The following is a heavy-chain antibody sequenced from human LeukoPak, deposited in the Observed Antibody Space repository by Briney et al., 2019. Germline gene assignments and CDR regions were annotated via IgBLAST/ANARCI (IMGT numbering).Heavy chain of an antibody. V-gene: IGHV3-7*01. CDR2: IRQDGNEI. CDR1: GFSFRNSW. D-gene: IGHD2-2*01. Sequence: GGSLRLSCAAPGFSFRNSWMSWVRQAPGKGLEWVANIRQDGNEIYYMDSVKGRFTISRDNAKKSLYLQMNLLRAEDTAVYYCATLNWDDGVVSGFDRWGQGTLVTVSS. J-gene: IGHJ5*02. CDR3: ATLNWDDGVVSGFDR.